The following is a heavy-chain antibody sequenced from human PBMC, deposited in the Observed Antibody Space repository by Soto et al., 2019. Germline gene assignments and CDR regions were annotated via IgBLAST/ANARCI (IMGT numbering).Heavy chain of an antibody. J-gene: IGHJ6*02. CDR3: DKEQAGIRGVARGRAYAYYGLEV. CDR2: ISWDSGTI. V-gene: IGHV3-9*01. Sequence: VQLVESGGDLVQPGGSLRLSCAASGFTFGDHAMHWVRQVPGRGLEWVSGISWDSGTIDYGDSVKGRFTISRDNDMSAPCKQMNRMRPEDSDFFTGDKEQAGIRGVARGRAYAYYGLEVWLHGTTVTVSS. D-gene: IGHD3-3*02. CDR1: GFTFGDHA.